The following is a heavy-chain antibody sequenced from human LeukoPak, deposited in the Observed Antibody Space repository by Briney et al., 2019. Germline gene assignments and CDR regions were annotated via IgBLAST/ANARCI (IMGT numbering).Heavy chain of an antibody. CDR2: INPYNGDT. J-gene: IGHJ5*02. V-gene: IGHV1-2*06. CDR1: GYTFSDYF. CDR3: ASLQGGNSDWLDP. Sequence: ASVKVSCKASGYTFSDYFIHWVRQAPGQGHEWMGRINPYNGDTTYAQSFQGRVTLTRDTSITTVYLELTGLRSDDTAVYYCASLQGGNSDWLDPWGQGTLVTVSS. D-gene: IGHD4-23*01.